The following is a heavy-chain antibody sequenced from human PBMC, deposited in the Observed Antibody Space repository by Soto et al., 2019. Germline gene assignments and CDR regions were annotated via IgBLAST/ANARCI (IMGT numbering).Heavy chain of an antibody. Sequence: QVQLVQSGAEVKKPGASVKVSCKASGYTFTSYGISWVRQAPGQGLEWMGWISAYNGNTKYAQKLQSRVTMTTDTSTSRAYMELRSMGSDDTAVYFFEIDPWKQLLDYWGQGHMISVSS. CDR1: GYTFTSYG. CDR2: ISAYNGNT. D-gene: IGHD2-2*01. V-gene: IGHV1-18*01. J-gene: IGHJ4*02. CDR3: EIDPWKQLLDY.